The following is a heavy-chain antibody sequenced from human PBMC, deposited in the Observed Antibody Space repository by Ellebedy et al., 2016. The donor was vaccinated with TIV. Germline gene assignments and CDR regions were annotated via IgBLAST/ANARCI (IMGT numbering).Heavy chain of an antibody. V-gene: IGHV3-15*01. D-gene: IGHD3-16*02. J-gene: IGHJ4*02. Sequence: GGSLRLXCAASGFTFNNAWMSWVRQAPGKGLEWVGRIKSESDGGTTENAAPVKGRFTISRDDSKSMLYLQMNSLKTEDTAVYYCTTAYYHYVWGTYRLVDFDYWGQGTLVTVSS. CDR3: TTAYYHYVWGTYRLVDFDY. CDR2: IKSESDGGTT. CDR1: GFTFNNAW.